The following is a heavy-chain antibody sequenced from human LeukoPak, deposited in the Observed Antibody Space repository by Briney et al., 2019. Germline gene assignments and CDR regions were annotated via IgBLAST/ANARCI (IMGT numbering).Heavy chain of an antibody. D-gene: IGHD5-18*01. J-gene: IGHJ4*02. Sequence: SSETLSLTCTVSGGSISSGGYYWSWIRQHPGEGLEWIGYIYYSGSTYYNPSLKSRVTISVDTSKNQFSLKLSSVTAADTAVYYCARDNFSSYGYYFDYWGQGTLVTVSS. CDR1: GGSISSGGYY. V-gene: IGHV4-31*03. CDR3: ARDNFSSYGYYFDY. CDR2: IYYSGST.